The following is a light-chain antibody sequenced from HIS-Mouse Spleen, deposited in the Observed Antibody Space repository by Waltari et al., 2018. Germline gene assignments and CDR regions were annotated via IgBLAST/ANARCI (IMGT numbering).Light chain of an antibody. J-gene: IGLJ3*02. CDR1: SRYVGRFNF. CDR3: CSYAGSSTWV. Sequence: QSALTQPASVSGSPGPSITISCTGTSRYVGRFNFFSLYQQHPGKAPKLMIYAGSKRPSGVSNRFSGSKSGNTASLTISGLQAEDEADYYCCSYAGSSTWVFGGGTKLTVL. CDR2: AGS. V-gene: IGLV2-23*01.